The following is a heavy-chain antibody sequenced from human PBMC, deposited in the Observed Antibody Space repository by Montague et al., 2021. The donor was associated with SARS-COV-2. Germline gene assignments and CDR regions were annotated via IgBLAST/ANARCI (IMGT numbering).Heavy chain of an antibody. CDR3: ARAQYYYDSSGYYPAY. Sequence: SVKVSCTASGYTFTSYDINWVRQATVQGLEWMGWMNPNSGNTGYXQKFQGRVTMTRNTSISTAYMELSSLRSEDTAVYYCARAQYYYDSSGYYPAYWGQGTLVTVSS. J-gene: IGHJ4*02. V-gene: IGHV1-8*01. CDR2: MNPNSGNT. D-gene: IGHD3-22*01. CDR1: GYTFTSYD.